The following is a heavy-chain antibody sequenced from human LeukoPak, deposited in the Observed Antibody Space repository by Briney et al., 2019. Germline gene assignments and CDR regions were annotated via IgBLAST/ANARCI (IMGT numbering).Heavy chain of an antibody. D-gene: IGHD3-3*01. CDR3: ARSTSGYYPAVDY. CDR1: GGSISSYY. CDR2: IYYSGST. V-gene: IGHV4-59*08. Sequence: SETLSLTCTVSGGSISSYYWSWIRQPPGKGLEWIGYIYYSGSTNYNPSLKSRVTISVDTSKNQFPLKLSSVTAADTAVYYCARSTSGYYPAVDYWGQGTLVTVSS. J-gene: IGHJ4*02.